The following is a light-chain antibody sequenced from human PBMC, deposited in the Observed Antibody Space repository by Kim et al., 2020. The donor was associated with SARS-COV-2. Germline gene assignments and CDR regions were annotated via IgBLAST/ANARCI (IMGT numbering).Light chain of an antibody. J-gene: IGKJ4*01. CDR1: QSVTTY. Sequence: LSPGARATLACRASQSVTTYLAWYQQKSGQAPRLLISGASTRATGIPDRFSGSGSGTDFTLTITRLEPEDFAVYYCQQYGGLWPTFGGGNKVDIK. CDR2: GAS. V-gene: IGKV3-20*01. CDR3: QQYGGLWPT.